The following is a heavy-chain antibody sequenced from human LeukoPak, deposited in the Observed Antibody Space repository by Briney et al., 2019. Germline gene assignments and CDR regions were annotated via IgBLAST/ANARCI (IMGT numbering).Heavy chain of an antibody. Sequence: SETLSLTCTVSGYSISSGYYWGWIRQPPGKGLEWIGSIYHSGSTYYNPSLKSRVTISVDTSKNQFSLKLSSVTAADTAVYCCARVYNYGDYLNWFDPWGQGTLVTVSS. V-gene: IGHV4-38-2*02. CDR2: IYHSGST. J-gene: IGHJ5*02. CDR1: GYSISSGYY. CDR3: ARVYNYGDYLNWFDP. D-gene: IGHD4-17*01.